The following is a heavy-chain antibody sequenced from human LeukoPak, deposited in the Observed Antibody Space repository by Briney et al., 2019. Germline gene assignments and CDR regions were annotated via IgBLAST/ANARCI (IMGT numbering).Heavy chain of an antibody. J-gene: IGHJ4*02. V-gene: IGHV3-21*01. Sequence: PGGSLRLSCAASGFIFSDYYMDWVRQAPGKGLEWVSSISSSSSYIYYADSVKGRFTISRDNAKNSLYLQINSLRAEDTAVYYCASLEGGYPTVWDHWGQGTLVTVSS. D-gene: IGHD3-22*01. CDR1: GFIFSDYY. CDR3: ASLEGGYPTVWDH. CDR2: ISSSSSYI.